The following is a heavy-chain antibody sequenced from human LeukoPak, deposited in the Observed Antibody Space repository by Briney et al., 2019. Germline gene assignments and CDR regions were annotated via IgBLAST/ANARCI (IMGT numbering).Heavy chain of an antibody. D-gene: IGHD3-10*01. CDR3: ARVRLWFGEFPFDY. CDR1: GYTFTSYY. V-gene: IGHV1-2*02. Sequence: GASVKVSCKASGYTFTSYYMHWVRQAPGQGLEWMGWINPHSGGTNYAQMFQGRVTMTKDTSISTAYMELSGLRSDDTAVYYCARVRLWFGEFPFDYWGQGTLVTVSS. J-gene: IGHJ4*02. CDR2: INPHSGGT.